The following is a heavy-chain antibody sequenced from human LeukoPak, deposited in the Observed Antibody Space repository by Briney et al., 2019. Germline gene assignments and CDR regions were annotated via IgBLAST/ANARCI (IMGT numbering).Heavy chain of an antibody. CDR3: ARLRWELPYHFDY. D-gene: IGHD1-26*01. CDR1: RFTFDEYG. Sequence: GGSLRLSCAASRFTFDEYGMSWVRQTAGKGLEWVSGINWNGRSIGYADSVKGRFTISRDNAKNSLYLQMNSLRAEDTALYYCARLRWELPYHFDYWGQGTLVTVSS. J-gene: IGHJ4*02. CDR2: INWNGRSI. V-gene: IGHV3-20*04.